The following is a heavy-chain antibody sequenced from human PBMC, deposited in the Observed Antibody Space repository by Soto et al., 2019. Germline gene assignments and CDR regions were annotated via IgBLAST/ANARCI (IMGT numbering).Heavy chain of an antibody. Sequence: GRSLRLSCAASGFTFDDYAMHLDRQAPGKGLGCVAGISSNSGSIGYADSVKGRFTISRDNAKHSLFLQMNSLRAEDTALYYCAEDSAGGVGLLDYWGQGALVTVSS. D-gene: IGHD3-16*01. CDR2: ISSNSGSI. CDR3: AEDSAGGVGLLDY. J-gene: IGHJ4*02. CDR1: GFTFDDYA. V-gene: IGHV3-9*01.